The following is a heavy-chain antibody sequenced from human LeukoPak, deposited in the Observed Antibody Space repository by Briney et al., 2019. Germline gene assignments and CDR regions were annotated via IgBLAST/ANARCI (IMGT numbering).Heavy chain of an antibody. V-gene: IGHV3-7*01. CDR1: GFTFSTYW. Sequence: GGSLRLSCAASGFTFSTYWMSWVREAPGKGLEWGANIKQDGSIKYYVDSVKGRFTISRDNAKNSLYLQLNSLRAGDTAVYYCATTIRDSPWDYWGQGTLVTVSS. CDR3: ATTIRDSPWDY. J-gene: IGHJ4*02. D-gene: IGHD5-12*01. CDR2: IKQDGSIK.